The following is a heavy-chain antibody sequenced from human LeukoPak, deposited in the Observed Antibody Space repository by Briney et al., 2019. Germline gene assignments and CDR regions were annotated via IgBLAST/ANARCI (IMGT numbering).Heavy chain of an antibody. J-gene: IGHJ5*02. V-gene: IGHV3-23*01. Sequence: GGSLRLSCVGSGFTFRSHAMSWVRQAPEKGLEFVSGIYENGGTTYYADSVKGRFSISRDNSKNTLYLQMDSLRGEDTAVYYCAKDFRIGYSAHLASWAKGALVTASS. CDR2: IYENGGTT. CDR1: GFTFRSHA. CDR3: AKDFRIGYSAHLAS. D-gene: IGHD2-21*01.